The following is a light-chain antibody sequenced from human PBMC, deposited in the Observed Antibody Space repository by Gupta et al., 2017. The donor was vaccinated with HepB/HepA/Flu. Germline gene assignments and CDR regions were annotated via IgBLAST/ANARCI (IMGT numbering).Light chain of an antibody. V-gene: IGLV2-14*03. Sequence: QSALTQPASVSGSPGQSITIPCTGTSSDVGDFNHVSWYQQRPPQAPKLLMSDVTNSPSGVATHLSGSKHGSTAALTISGRQADDEADYYCSSFTKTTTPVVFGGGTKVTVL. J-gene: IGLJ2*01. CDR3: SSFTKTTTPVV. CDR2: DVT. CDR1: SSDVGDFNH.